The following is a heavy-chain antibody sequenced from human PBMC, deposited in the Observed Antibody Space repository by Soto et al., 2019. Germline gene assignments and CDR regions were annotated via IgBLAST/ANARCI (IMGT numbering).Heavy chain of an antibody. CDR1: GFIFTRYS. CDR3: ARESEDLTSNFDY. V-gene: IGHV3-21*06. Sequence: PGGSLRLSCAGSGFIFTRYSMNWVRQAPGKGLEWVSSISSTTNYIYYGDSMKGRFTISRDNAKNSLYLEMNSLRAEDTAVYYCARESEDLTSNFDYWGQGTLVTVSP. J-gene: IGHJ4*02. CDR2: ISSTTNYI.